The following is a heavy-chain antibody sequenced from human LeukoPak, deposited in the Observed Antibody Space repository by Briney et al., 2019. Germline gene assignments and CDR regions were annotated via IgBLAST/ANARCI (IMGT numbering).Heavy chain of an antibody. J-gene: IGHJ4*02. V-gene: IGHV3-7*01. CDR3: ARGGVWYNSDVFDY. CDR2: IKQDGREQ. D-gene: IGHD2-8*01. CDR1: TFTFSNYW. Sequence: PGGSLRLSCAASTFTFSNYWMSWVRQAPGKGLEWVANIKQDGREQYYVDSVKGRFTISRDNAKNSLHLQMNSLRAEDTAVYYCARGGVWYNSDVFDYWGQGTLVTVSS.